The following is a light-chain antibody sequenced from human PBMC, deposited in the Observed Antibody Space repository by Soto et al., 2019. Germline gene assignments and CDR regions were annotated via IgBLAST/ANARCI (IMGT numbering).Light chain of an antibody. J-gene: IGKJ1*01. Sequence: EIVFTQSPATLSVSPGERATLSCRASQSVSSNLAWYQQKPGQAPRLLIYGASTRATGIPARFSGSGSGTDFTLTISSLQSEDFAVYYCQQYSNWPPWTFGQGTKVDI. CDR3: QQYSNWPPWT. CDR1: QSVSSN. CDR2: GAS. V-gene: IGKV3-15*01.